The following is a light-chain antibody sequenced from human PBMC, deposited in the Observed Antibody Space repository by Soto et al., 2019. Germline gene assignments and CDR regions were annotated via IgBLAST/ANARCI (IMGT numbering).Light chain of an antibody. CDR1: QSFASS. CDR2: GAS. CDR3: QQYHYWPIT. V-gene: IGKV3-15*01. Sequence: ERVMTQSPATLSASPGERVTLSCRASQSFASSVAWYQQKPGQAPRLILYGASTRATGFPARFSGSGSGTEFTLTISSLQSEDFAVYLCQQYHYWPITFGQGTRLEIK. J-gene: IGKJ5*01.